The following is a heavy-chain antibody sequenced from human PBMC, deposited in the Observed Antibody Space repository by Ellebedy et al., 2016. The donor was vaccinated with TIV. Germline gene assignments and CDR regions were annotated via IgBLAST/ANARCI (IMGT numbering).Heavy chain of an antibody. Sequence: PGGSLRLSCEASGFTFNNHAVSWVRQAPGKGLEWISGTCSTFSADSVQGRFTVSRDNSKQMVYLQMNSLTSEDTGVYYCAREAGISSFRHWYIDLWGRGTLVIVSS. J-gene: IGHJ2*01. CDR1: GFTFNNHA. CDR3: AREAGISSFRHWYIDL. CDR2: TCST. D-gene: IGHD6-6*01. V-gene: IGHV3-53*01.